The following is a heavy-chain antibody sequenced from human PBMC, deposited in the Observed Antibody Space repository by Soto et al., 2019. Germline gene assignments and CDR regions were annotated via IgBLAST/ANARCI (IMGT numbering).Heavy chain of an antibody. CDR1: GFTFVDFG. CDR3: ARDRYSYYDFWSGSLPYYYYGMDV. D-gene: IGHD3-3*01. Sequence: GGSLRLSCGAPGFTFVDFGMHWVRQAPGEGPEGVSGITWNSGSIGYGDSVKGRFIISRDNAKNSLYLQMNSLRAEDTAVYYCARDRYSYYDFWSGSLPYYYYGMDVWGQGTTVTVSS. V-gene: IGHV3-9*01. J-gene: IGHJ6*02. CDR2: ITWNSGSI.